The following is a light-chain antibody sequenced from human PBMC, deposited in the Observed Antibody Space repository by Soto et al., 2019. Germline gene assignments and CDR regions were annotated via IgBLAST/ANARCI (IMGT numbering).Light chain of an antibody. J-gene: IGLJ2*01. CDR2: DVS. V-gene: IGLV2-14*01. CDR3: SSYTSSGTLVV. CDR1: TSDVGGYNY. Sequence: QSALTQPASVSGSPGPSITISCTGTTSDVGGYNYVTWYQQHPGKTPKLMIYDVSNRPSGVSNRFSGSKSGNTASLTISGLQAEDEADYYCSSYTSSGTLVVFGGGTKLTVL.